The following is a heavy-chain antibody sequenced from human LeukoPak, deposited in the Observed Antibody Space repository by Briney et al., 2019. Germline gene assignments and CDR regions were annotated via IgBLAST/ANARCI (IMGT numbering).Heavy chain of an antibody. CDR2: IYHSGST. J-gene: IGHJ3*02. D-gene: IGHD2-2*01. CDR3: ARWAYCSSTSCPDHDAFDI. Sequence: SQTLSLTCTVSGGSISSGGYYWSWIRQPPGKGLEWIGYIYHSGSTYYNPSLKSRVTISVDRSKNQFSPKLSSVTAADTAVYYCARWAYCSSTSCPDHDAFDIWGQGTMVTVSS. CDR1: GGSISSGGYY. V-gene: IGHV4-30-2*01.